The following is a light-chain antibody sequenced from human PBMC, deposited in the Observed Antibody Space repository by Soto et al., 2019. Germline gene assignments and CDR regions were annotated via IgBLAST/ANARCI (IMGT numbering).Light chain of an antibody. J-gene: IGLJ1*01. CDR3: SSHTISNTLNV. CDR1: SSDVGRYNY. CDR2: DVS. V-gene: IGLV2-14*01. Sequence: QSALTQPASVSGSPGQSITLSCTGASSDVGRYNYVSWYQQHPGKAPKLMIYDVSNRPSGVSNRFSGSKAGNTASLTISGLQAEDEADYYCSSHTISNTLNVFGTGTKVTVL.